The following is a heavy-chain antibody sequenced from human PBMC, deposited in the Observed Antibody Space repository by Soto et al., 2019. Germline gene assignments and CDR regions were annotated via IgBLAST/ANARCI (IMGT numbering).Heavy chain of an antibody. CDR3: ARDLWGYCGADCYPLDV. D-gene: IGHD2-21*02. J-gene: IGHJ6*02. V-gene: IGHV4-59*01. Sequence: SETLSLTCTVSGGSISSYYWSWIRQPPGKGLEWIGYIYYSGSTTYNPSLRSRVTISVDTSKNQLSLKLSSVTAADTAVYYCARDLWGYCGADCYPLDVWGQGTTVTVSS. CDR1: GGSISSYY. CDR2: IYYSGST.